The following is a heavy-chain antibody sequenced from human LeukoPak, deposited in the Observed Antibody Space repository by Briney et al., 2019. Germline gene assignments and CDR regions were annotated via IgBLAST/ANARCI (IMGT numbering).Heavy chain of an antibody. CDR2: INPNSGTT. D-gene: IGHD5-12*01. J-gene: IGHJ4*02. Sequence: ASVKVSCKGSGYTFTGYYMHWVRQAPGQGLEWMGWINPNSGTTNYAQKLQGRVTVTRDTSISTAYMELSRLRSDDTAVYYCASVTLSAYDGDYRGQGTLVTVSS. V-gene: IGHV1-2*02. CDR1: GYTFTGYY. CDR3: ASVTLSAYDGDY.